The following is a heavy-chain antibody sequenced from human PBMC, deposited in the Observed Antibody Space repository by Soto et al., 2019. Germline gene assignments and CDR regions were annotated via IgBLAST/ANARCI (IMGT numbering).Heavy chain of an antibody. D-gene: IGHD3-22*01. V-gene: IGHV4-4*02. CDR1: GGSIRSDTW. Sequence: PSETLSLTCAVSGGSIRSDTWWSWVRQPPGKGLEWIGEIHHSRSTNYNPSLKSRVTISVDTSKNHFSLKLNSVTAADTAVYYCARLGGFYQSLDSWGQGTLVTVSS. J-gene: IGHJ5*01. CDR3: ARLGGFYQSLDS. CDR2: IHHSRST.